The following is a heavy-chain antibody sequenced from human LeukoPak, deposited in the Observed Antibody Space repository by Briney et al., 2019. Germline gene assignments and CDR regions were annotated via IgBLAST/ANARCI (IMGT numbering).Heavy chain of an antibody. V-gene: IGHV4-59*08. D-gene: IGHD3-3*01. J-gene: IGHJ4*02. CDR3: ARHTSSVYYDFWSGYEDYFDY. CDR2: IYYSGST. Sequence: SETLSLTCTVSGGSISSYYWSWIRQPPGKGLEWIGYIYYSGSTNYNPSLKSRVTISVDTSKNQFSLKLSSVTAADTAVYYCARHTSSVYYDFWSGYEDYFDYWGQGTLVTASS. CDR1: GGSISSYY.